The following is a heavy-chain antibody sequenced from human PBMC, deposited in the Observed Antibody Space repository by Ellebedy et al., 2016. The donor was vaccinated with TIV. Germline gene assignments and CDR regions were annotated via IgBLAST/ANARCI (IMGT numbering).Heavy chain of an antibody. D-gene: IGHD4-17*01. Sequence: GESLKISCAASGFSFRSYWMSWVRQAPGKGLEWVANIYQDGSEQYYVDSVKSRFTISRDNARNSVYLQMNSLRAEDTAVYYCARRGSYGDYSVRVNSWFDLWGQGTLVTVSS. CDR3: ARRGSYGDYSVRVNSWFDL. V-gene: IGHV3-7*01. J-gene: IGHJ5*02. CDR2: IYQDGSEQ. CDR1: GFSFRSYW.